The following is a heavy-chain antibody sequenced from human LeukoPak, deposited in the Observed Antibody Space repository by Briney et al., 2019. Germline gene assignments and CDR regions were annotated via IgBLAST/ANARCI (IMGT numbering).Heavy chain of an antibody. CDR3: ARVGYYYDSSGYFDY. J-gene: IGHJ4*02. D-gene: IGHD3-22*01. CDR1: GFTFSSYG. Sequence: PGRSLRLSCAASGFTFSSYGMHWVRQAPGKGLEWVAVIWYDGCNKYYADSVKGRFTISRDNSKNTLYLQMNSLRAEDTAVYYCARVGYYYDSSGYFDYWGQGTLVTVSS. V-gene: IGHV3-33*01. CDR2: IWYDGCNK.